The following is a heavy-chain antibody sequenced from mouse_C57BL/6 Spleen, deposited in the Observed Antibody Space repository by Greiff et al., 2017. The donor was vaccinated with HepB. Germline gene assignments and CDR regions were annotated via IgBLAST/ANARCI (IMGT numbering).Heavy chain of an antibody. CDR3: ARGGDGYYPLDY. CDR2: IDPSDSYT. V-gene: IGHV1-50*01. J-gene: IGHJ4*01. Sequence: VKLQQPGAELVKPGASVKLSCKASGYTFTSYWMQWVKQRPGQGLEWIGEIDPSDSYTNYNQKFKGKATLTVDTSSSTAYMQLSSLTSEDSAVYYCARGGDGYYPLDYWGQGTSVTVSS. D-gene: IGHD2-3*01. CDR1: GYTFTSYW.